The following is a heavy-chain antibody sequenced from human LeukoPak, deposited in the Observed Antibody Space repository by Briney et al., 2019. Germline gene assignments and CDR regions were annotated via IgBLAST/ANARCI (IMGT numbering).Heavy chain of an antibody. D-gene: IGHD3-22*01. CDR1: GGTFSSYA. CDR2: IIPIFGTA. J-gene: IGHJ3*02. Sequence: GASVKVSCKASGGTFSSYAISWVRQAPGRGLEWMGGIIPIFGTANYAQKFQGRVTITADKSTSTAYMELSSLRSEDTAVYYCARERDYDSSGYYYYAFDIWGQGTMVTVSS. CDR3: ARERDYDSSGYYYYAFDI. V-gene: IGHV1-69*06.